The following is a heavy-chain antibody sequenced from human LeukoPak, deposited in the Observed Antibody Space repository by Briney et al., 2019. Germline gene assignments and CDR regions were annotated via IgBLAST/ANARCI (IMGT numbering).Heavy chain of an antibody. V-gene: IGHV1-69*13. CDR1: GGTFSSYA. D-gene: IGHD5-24*01. CDR2: IIPIFGTA. CDR3: ARVGREMATVFYYYYYYMDV. Sequence: ASVKVSCKASGGTFSSYAISWVRQAPGQGLEWMGGIIPIFGTANYAQKFQGRVTITADESTSTAYMELSSLRSEDTAVYYCARVGREMATVFYYYYYYMDVWGKGTTVTVSS. J-gene: IGHJ6*03.